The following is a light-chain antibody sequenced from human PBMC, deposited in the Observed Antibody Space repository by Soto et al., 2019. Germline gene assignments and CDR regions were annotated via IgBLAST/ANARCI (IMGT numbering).Light chain of an antibody. Sequence: DIQMTQSPSSLSASVGDRVTITCRATQGISNYLAWYQQKPGKVPKLLIYKASSLESGVPSRFSGSGSGTEFTLTISSLQPDDFATYYCQHYNSYSEAFGQGTKVDIK. J-gene: IGKJ1*01. CDR1: QGISNY. V-gene: IGKV1-5*03. CDR2: KAS. CDR3: QHYNSYSEA.